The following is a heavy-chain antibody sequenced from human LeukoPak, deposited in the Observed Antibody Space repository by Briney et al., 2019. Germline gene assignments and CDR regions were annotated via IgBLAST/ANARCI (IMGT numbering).Heavy chain of an antibody. V-gene: IGHV1-18*01. CDR3: ARDSYYYGTYYFDY. J-gene: IGHJ4*02. CDR2: ISAYNGNT. CDR1: GYTFTNYG. D-gene: IGHD3-10*01. Sequence: ASVKVSCKASGYTFTNYGISWVRQAPGQGLEWMGWISAYNGNTKYAQSLQGRVTMTADTSTTTAYMELRSLTSDDTAVYYCARDSYYYGTYYFDYWGQGTLVTVSS.